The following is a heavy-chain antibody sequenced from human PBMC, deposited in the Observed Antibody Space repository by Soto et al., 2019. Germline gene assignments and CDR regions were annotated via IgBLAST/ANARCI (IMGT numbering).Heavy chain of an antibody. CDR3: ATDRRKSTLICDAFDI. CDR1: GYTLTELS. Sequence: GASVKVSCKVSGYTLTELSMHWVRQAPGKGLEWMGGFDPEDGETIYAQKFQGRVTMTEDTSTDTAYMELSSLRSEDTAVYYCATDRRKSTLICDAFDIWGQGTMVTVSS. D-gene: IGHD2-21*01. CDR2: FDPEDGET. V-gene: IGHV1-24*01. J-gene: IGHJ3*02.